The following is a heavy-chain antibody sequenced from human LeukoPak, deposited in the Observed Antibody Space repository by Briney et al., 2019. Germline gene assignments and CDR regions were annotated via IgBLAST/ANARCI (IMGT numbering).Heavy chain of an antibody. CDR2: INPNSGGT. Sequence: GASVKVSCKASGYTFTGYYMHWVRQAPGQGLEWMGWINPNSGGTNYAQKFQGRVTMTRDTSISTAYMELSRLRSDDTAVYYCARVGVWYSGYGPIDCWGQGTLVTVSS. CDR1: GYTFTGYY. J-gene: IGHJ4*02. V-gene: IGHV1-2*02. CDR3: ARVGVWYSGYGPIDC. D-gene: IGHD5-12*01.